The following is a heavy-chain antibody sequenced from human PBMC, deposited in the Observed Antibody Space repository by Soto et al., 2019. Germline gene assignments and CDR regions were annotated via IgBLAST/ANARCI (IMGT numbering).Heavy chain of an antibody. D-gene: IGHD4-4*01. V-gene: IGHV3-11*01. CDR1: GFTLSDYY. CDR2: INTDGGIR. Sequence: GGSLRLSCAVSGFTLSDYYATWIRQPPGKGLEWISDINTDGGIRRYADAVKGRVTISKGSAETSVYMEINRLRVDDTAVYYGARTMDSYSNYPKPKGYINYWDFDLWGRGTLVTVSS. J-gene: IGHJ2*01. CDR3: ARTMDSYSNYPKPKGYINYWDFDL.